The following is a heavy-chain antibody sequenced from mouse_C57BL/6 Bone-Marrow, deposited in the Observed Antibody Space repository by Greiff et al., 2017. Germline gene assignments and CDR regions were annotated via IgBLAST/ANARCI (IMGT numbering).Heavy chain of an antibody. J-gene: IGHJ2*01. CDR2: IYPGSGST. Sequence: QVQLQQPGAELVKPGASVKMSCKASGYTFTSYWITWVKQRPGQGLEWIGDIYPGSGSTNYNEKFKSKATLTVDTSSSTAYMQLSSLTSEDSAVYYYARRGIWLRPYYFDYWGQGTTLTVSS. V-gene: IGHV1-55*01. D-gene: IGHD2-2*01. CDR1: GYTFTSYW. CDR3: ARRGIWLRPYYFDY.